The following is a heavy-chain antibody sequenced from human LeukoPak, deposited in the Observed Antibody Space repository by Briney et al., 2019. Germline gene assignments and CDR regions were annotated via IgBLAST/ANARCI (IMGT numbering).Heavy chain of an antibody. CDR1: GGSFSGYY. Sequence: SETLSLTCAVYGGSFSGYYWSWIRQPPGKGLEWVGEINHSGSTNYNPSLKSRVTISVDTSKNQFSLKPSSVTAADTAVYYCARGGDIVVVPAARRPVYMDVWGKGTTVTVSS. D-gene: IGHD2-2*01. V-gene: IGHV4-34*01. J-gene: IGHJ6*03. CDR2: INHSGST. CDR3: ARGGDIVVVPAARRPVYMDV.